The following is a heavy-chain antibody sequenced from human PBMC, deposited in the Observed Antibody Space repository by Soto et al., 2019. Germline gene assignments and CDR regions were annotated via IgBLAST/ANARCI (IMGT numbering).Heavy chain of an antibody. CDR2: VSGHDNIT. J-gene: IGHJ4*02. V-gene: IGHV3-23*01. CDR3: ARDWAYYDILNRYIPFAY. CDR1: GFPFRSYA. D-gene: IGHD3-9*01. Sequence: PGGSLRLSCIASGFPFRSYAMSWVRQAPGKGLEWVSTVSGHDNITYYADSVKGRFTISRDNSRSTFYLQMNNLRADDTAVYYCARDWAYYDILNRYIPFAYWGRGILVPVSS.